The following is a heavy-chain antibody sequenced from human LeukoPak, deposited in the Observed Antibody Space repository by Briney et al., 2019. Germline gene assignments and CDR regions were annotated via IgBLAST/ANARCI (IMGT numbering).Heavy chain of an antibody. V-gene: IGHV3-23*01. CDR1: GFTFSSYA. CDR2: ISGSGGST. D-gene: IGHD2-2*01. CDR3: AKVDEEYQLLFDY. J-gene: IGHJ4*02. Sequence: GGSLRLSCAASGFTFSSYAMSWVRQAPGKGLEWVSAISGSGGSTYYADSVKGRFTISRDNSKSTLYLQMNSLRAEDTAVYYCAKVDEEYQLLFDYWGQGTLVTVSS.